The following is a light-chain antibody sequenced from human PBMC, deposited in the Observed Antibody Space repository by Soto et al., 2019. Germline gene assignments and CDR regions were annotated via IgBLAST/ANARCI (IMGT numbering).Light chain of an antibody. CDR3: QQRSNWPGT. Sequence: EIVLTQSPATLSLSPGERATLSCRASQSVSSSLAWYQKQPGQAPSLLIYDASNRATGIPARFSGSGSGTDFNLTISRLETEDFAIYDCQQRSNWPGTFGQGTRLEIK. CDR1: QSVSSS. J-gene: IGKJ5*01. V-gene: IGKV3-11*01. CDR2: DAS.